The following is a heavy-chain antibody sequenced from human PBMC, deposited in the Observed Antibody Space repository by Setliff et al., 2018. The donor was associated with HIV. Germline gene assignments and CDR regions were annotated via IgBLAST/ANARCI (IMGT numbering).Heavy chain of an antibody. V-gene: IGHV3-7*05. CDR2: INEDGSQK. D-gene: IGHD2-8*01. Sequence: PGGSLRLSCAASGFTSSTYWMSWVRQAPGKGLEWVANINEDGSQKYYVDSVKGRFTISRDNAKKSLYLQMNSLRAEDMAVYYCARASGCTNGVCYAYGYYSLDVWGQGTTVTVSS. CDR3: ARASGCTNGVCYAYGYYSLDV. CDR1: GFTSSTYW. J-gene: IGHJ6*02.